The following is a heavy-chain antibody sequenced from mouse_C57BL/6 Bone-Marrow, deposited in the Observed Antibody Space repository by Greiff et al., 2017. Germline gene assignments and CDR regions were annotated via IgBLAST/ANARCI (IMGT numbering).Heavy chain of an antibody. D-gene: IGHD2-12*01. CDR3: ARSRGIRRGYFGV. J-gene: IGHJ1*03. Sequence: EVQLQQSGAELVKPGASVKLSCTASGFNIKDYYMHWVKQRTEQGLEWIGWIDPEDGETKYAPKFQGKATITADTSSNTAYLQLSSLTSEDSAVXCCARSRGIRRGYFGVWGTGTTVTVSS. CDR2: IDPEDGET. V-gene: IGHV14-2*01. CDR1: GFNIKDYY.